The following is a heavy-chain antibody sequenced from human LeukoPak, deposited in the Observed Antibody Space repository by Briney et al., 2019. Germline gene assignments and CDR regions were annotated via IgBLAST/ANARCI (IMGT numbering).Heavy chain of an antibody. CDR3: ARDMSATGDYFDP. V-gene: IGHV1-18*04. D-gene: IGHD7-27*01. CDR1: GYTFTGYY. Sequence: ASVKVSCKASGYTFTGYYMHWVRQAPEQGLEWMGWITFHNGKTNYAQKFQGRVTMTTDTSTTTAYMELRSLRSDDTAVYYCARDMSATGDYFDPWGQGTLVTVSS. J-gene: IGHJ5*02. CDR2: ITFHNGKT.